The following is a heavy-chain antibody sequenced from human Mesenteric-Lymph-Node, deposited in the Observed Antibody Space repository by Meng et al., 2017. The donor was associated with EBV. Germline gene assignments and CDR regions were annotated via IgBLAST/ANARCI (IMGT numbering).Heavy chain of an antibody. CDR1: GYTFNNFV. V-gene: IGHV1-69*06. CDR3: ATDSCKSGSCYQPEH. J-gene: IGHJ1*01. D-gene: IGHD2-15*01. Sequence: QVQLGQSGGAVKKPGSSLKISCRASGYTFNNFVFSWVRQAPGQGLEWMGGIRPVFGTANYAQKFQGRVTISADKFTSTAYMELSRLRSEDTAVYYCATDSCKSGSCYQPEHGDQGPLVTVYS. CDR2: IRPVFGTA.